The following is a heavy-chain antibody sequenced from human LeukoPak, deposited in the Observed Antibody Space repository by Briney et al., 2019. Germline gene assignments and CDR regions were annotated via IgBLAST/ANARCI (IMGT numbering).Heavy chain of an antibody. CDR2: INHSGST. V-gene: IGHV4-34*01. Sequence: KPSETLSLTCAVYGGSFSSYYWSWIRQPPRQGQEWIGEINHSGSTYYNPSLKSRVTISVDTSKTQFSLKLSSVTAADTAVYYCAGRGPRYDSEWGDYFDYWGQGTLVTVSA. D-gene: IGHD3-22*01. CDR3: AGRGPRYDSEWGDYFDY. J-gene: IGHJ4*02. CDR1: GGSFSSYY.